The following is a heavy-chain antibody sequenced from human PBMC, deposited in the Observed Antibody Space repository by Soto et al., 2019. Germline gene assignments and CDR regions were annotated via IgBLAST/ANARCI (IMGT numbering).Heavy chain of an antibody. Sequence: SVRVSCKASGVTSRNYVVSWVRQAPGQGLEWMGGITPILGTTNYARQFQGRVTISADESTSTAYMELSSLRSEDTAVYYCASEGALRAYRYFDLSGPITLVTVSS. CDR1: GVTSRNYV. CDR3: ASEGALRAYRYFDL. CDR2: ITPILGTT. D-gene: IGHD3-16*01. V-gene: IGHV1-69*13. J-gene: IGHJ2*01.